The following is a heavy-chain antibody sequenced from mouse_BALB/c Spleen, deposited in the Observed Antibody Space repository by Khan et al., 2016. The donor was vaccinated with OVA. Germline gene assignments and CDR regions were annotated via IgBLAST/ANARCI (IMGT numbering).Heavy chain of an antibody. CDR1: GYTFTYYV. V-gene: IGHV1-81*01. J-gene: IGHJ2*01. D-gene: IGHD2-3*01. Sequence: VQLQESGPELVKPGASVKMSCKASGYTFTYYVITWVKQRTGQGLEWIGEIYPGSDNAYYNERFKGKATLTADKSSNTTHMQLSSLSSEDSAVYCCARGDGYSVYFDYWGQGTTLTVSS. CDR3: ARGDGYSVYFDY. CDR2: IYPGSDNA.